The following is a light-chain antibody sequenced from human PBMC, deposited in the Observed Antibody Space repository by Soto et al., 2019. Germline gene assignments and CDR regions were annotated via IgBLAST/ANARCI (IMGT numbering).Light chain of an antibody. J-gene: IGKJ1*01. Sequence: DIQMTHSPAALSGSVVDRVTITFRASQTISSWLAWYQQKPGKAPKLLIYKASTLKSGVPSRFSGSGSGTEFTLTISSLQPDDFATYYCQNYNSYSEAFGQGTKVDIK. V-gene: IGKV1-5*03. CDR3: QNYNSYSEA. CDR1: QTISSW. CDR2: KAS.